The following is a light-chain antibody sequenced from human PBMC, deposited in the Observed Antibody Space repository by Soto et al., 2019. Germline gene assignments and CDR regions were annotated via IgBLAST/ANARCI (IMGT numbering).Light chain of an antibody. CDR1: SSDVGGYNY. CDR2: DVS. V-gene: IGLV2-14*01. J-gene: IGLJ1*01. CDR3: SSYTSSSTPFYV. Sequence: QSALTQPASVSGSPGQSITISCTGTSSDVGGYNYVSWYQQHPGKAPKLMIYDVSNRPSGVSNRFSGSKSGNTASLTISGPQAEDEADYYCSSYTSSSTPFYVFGTGTKLTVL.